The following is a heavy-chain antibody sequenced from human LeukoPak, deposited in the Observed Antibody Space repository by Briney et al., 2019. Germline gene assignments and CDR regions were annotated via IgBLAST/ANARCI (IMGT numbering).Heavy chain of an antibody. V-gene: IGHV3-23*01. CDR1: GFTFNNYV. CDR3: ARELGATRGYFDY. CDR2: ISGGGDNK. D-gene: IGHD1-26*01. J-gene: IGHJ4*02. Sequence: GGSLRLSCAASGFTFNNYVMSWVRQAPGKGLEWVSGISGGGDNKYYADSVTDRFTISRDNSKNTLYVQMNSLRAEDTAVYYCARELGATRGYFDYWGQGTLVTVSS.